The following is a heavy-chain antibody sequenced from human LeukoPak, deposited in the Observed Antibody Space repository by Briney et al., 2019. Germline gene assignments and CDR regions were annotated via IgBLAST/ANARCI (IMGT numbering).Heavy chain of an antibody. CDR2: FDPEDGVT. J-gene: IGHJ4*02. D-gene: IGHD1-26*01. CDR1: GYTLTELS. Sequence: ASVKVSCKVSGYTLTELSMHWVRQAPGKGLEWMGGFDPEDGVTIYAQKFQGRVTMTEDTSTDTAYMELSSLRSEDTAVYYCATDHWQTRATPFDYWGQGTLVTVSS. CDR3: ATDHWQTRATPFDY. V-gene: IGHV1-24*01.